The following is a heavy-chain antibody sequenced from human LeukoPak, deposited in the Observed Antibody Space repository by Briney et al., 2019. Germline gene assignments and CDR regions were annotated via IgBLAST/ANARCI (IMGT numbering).Heavy chain of an antibody. CDR1: GGTFSSYS. D-gene: IGHD1-26*01. V-gene: IGHV1-69*06. CDR2: IIPIFGTA. Sequence: ASVKVSCKASGGTFSSYSISWVRQAPGEGVEWMGGIIPIFGTANYAQKFQGRVTITADKSTSTAYMELSSLRSEDTAVYYCARSLGGSYYTYFDYWGQGTLVTVSS. CDR3: ARSLGGSYYTYFDY. J-gene: IGHJ4*02.